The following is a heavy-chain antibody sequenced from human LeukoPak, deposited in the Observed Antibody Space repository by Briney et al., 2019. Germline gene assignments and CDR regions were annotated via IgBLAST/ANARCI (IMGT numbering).Heavy chain of an antibody. CDR1: GGSISRTNYY. CDR2: IYYSGST. J-gene: IGHJ5*02. Sequence: PSETLSLTCTVSGGSISRTNYYWGWIRQPPGKGLEWIGSIYYSGSTYYNPSLKSRVTISVDTSKNQFSLKLSSVTAADTAVYYCARHGGTVDFGVVILPRRPTNWFDPWGQGTLVTVSS. CDR3: ARHGGTVDFGVVILPRRPTNWFDP. V-gene: IGHV4-39*01. D-gene: IGHD3-3*01.